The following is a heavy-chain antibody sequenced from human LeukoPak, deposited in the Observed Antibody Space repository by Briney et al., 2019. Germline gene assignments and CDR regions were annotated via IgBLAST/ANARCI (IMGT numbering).Heavy chain of an antibody. V-gene: IGHV4-59*08. Sequence: SETLSLTCTVSGGPISSYYWSWIRQPPGKGLEWIGYIYYSGSTNYNPSLKSRVTISVDTSKNQFSLKLSSVTAADTAVYYCARSGYEDFDFWGQGTLVTVSS. CDR3: ARSGYEDFDF. CDR1: GGPISSYY. J-gene: IGHJ4*02. CDR2: IYYSGST. D-gene: IGHD5-12*01.